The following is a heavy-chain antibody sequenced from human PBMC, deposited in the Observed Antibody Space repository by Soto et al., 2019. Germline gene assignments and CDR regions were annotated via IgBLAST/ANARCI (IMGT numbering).Heavy chain of an antibody. J-gene: IGHJ6*02. D-gene: IGHD2-2*01. CDR1: GFPFSDYG. Sequence: QVQLVESGGGVVQPGRSLRLSCAASGFPFSDYGIHWVRQAPGKGLEWVAVISSDGSNEYYADSVKGRFTISRDNSKNTVSLQMNSLTTEDSASYYCAKQISPYCSRVTCYDLYFYYAMDLWGQGTTVTVSS. CDR3: AKQISPYCSRVTCYDLYFYYAMDL. CDR2: ISSDGSNE. V-gene: IGHV3-30*18.